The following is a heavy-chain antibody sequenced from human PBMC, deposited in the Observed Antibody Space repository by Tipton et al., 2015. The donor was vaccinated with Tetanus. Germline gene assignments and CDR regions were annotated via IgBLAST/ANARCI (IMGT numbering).Heavy chain of an antibody. CDR1: GGSISSSSYY. V-gene: IGHV4-39*01. Sequence: TLSLTCTVSGGSISSSSYYWGWIRQPPGKGLEWIGSIYYSGSTYYNPSLKSRVTISVDTSKNQFSLKLSSVTAADTAVYYCARSGSVLLWFGELSGWFDPWGQGTLVTVSS. CDR2: IYYSGST. CDR3: ARSGSVLLWFGELSGWFDP. J-gene: IGHJ5*02. D-gene: IGHD3-10*01.